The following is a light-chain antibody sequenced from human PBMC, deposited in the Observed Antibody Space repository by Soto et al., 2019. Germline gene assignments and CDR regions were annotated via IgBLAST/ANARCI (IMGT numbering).Light chain of an antibody. CDR3: QQYNNWPRT. CDR1: QSVSSN. V-gene: IGKV3-15*01. J-gene: IGKJ1*01. CDR2: GAS. Sequence: EIVMTQSPATLSVSPGERATLSCRASQSVSSNLAWYQQKNGQAPRILIYGASTRDTGIPARFSGSGSGTEFTLTISRLQSEDFEVYYCQQYNNWPRTFGQGTKVDIK.